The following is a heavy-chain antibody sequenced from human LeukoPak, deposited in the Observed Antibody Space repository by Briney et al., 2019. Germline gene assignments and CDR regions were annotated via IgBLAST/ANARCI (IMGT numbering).Heavy chain of an antibody. Sequence: GGSLRLSCAASGFTFSSYEMNWVRQAPGKGLEWVSYISSSGSTIYYADSVKGRFTISRDNAKNLLYLQMNSLRAEDTAVYYCAKTTRGVRGVILYYFDYWGQGTLVTVSS. CDR3: AKTTRGVRGVILYYFDY. J-gene: IGHJ4*02. V-gene: IGHV3-48*03. CDR2: ISSSGSTI. CDR1: GFTFSSYE. D-gene: IGHD3-10*01.